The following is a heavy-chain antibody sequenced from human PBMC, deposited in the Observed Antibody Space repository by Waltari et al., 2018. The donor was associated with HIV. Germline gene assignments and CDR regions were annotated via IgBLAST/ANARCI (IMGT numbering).Heavy chain of an antibody. Sequence: QAQLVQSGAEVKNPGASVKLSCKASGYSFTSYVIHWMRQAPGQRFEWMGWINTVNGITKFSQNFQGRVSLIRDTSATTAFMELSSLKSDDTAVYYCARYSNYEGGQDLWGQGTLDTVSS. J-gene: IGHJ5*02. V-gene: IGHV1-3*04. CDR3: ARYSNYEGGQDL. D-gene: IGHD4-4*01. CDR2: INTVNGIT. CDR1: GYSFTSYV.